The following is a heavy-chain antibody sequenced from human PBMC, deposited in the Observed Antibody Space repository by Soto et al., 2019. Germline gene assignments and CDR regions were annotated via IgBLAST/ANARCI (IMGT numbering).Heavy chain of an antibody. CDR2: IDPTDSYT. V-gene: IGHV5-10-1*01. J-gene: IGHJ4*02. CDR3: ARTRRGYSHIDY. CDR1: GYSFTTYW. D-gene: IGHD5-18*01. Sequence: GESLKISCQVSGYSFTTYWISWARQMPGKGLEWMGRIDPTDSYTRYSPSFEGHVTFSVDKSISTAYLQWSSLKASDSAMYFCARTRRGYSHIDYWGQGTPVTVSS.